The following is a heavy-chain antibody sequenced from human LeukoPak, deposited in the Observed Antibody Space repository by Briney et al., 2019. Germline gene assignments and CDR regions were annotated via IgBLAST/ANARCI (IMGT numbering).Heavy chain of an antibody. D-gene: IGHD5-18*01. J-gene: IGHJ4*02. CDR3: VRDSLVGYGHRYFDC. V-gene: IGHV3-7*01. CDR2: IKQDGSEK. CDR1: GFTFSSHW. Sequence: GGSLRLSCVASGFTFSSHWMSWVRQAPGKGLEWVANIKQDGSEKKYVDSVKGRLTISRDNAKNSLYLQMNSLRVEDTAVYYCVRDSLVGYGHRYFDCWGQGTLDTVSS.